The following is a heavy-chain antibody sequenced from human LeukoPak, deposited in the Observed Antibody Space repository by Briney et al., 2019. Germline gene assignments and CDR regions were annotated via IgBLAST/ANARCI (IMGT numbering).Heavy chain of an antibody. V-gene: IGHV4-30-4*01. CDR3: ARYSSSWDGGAFDI. CDR2: IYYSGST. CDR1: GGSISSGDYY. D-gene: IGHD6-13*01. Sequence: PSETLSLTCTVSGGSISSGDYYWSWIRQPPGKGLEWIGYIYYSGSTYYNPSLKSRVTISVDTSKNQFSLKLSSVTAADTAVYYCARYSSSWDGGAFDIWGQGTIVTVSS. J-gene: IGHJ3*02.